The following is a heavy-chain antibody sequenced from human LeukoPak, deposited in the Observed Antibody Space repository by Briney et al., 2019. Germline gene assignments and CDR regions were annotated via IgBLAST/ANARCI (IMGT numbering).Heavy chain of an antibody. CDR3: AKERFGSGSPYYLDY. Sequence: GGSLRLSCAASGFTFSNYAMSWVRQAPGKGLEWVSAIRAGGGKTYYADSVKGRFTISRDNSKNTLSLEMNSLRIEDTAIYYCAKERFGSGSPYYLDYWGQGTLVTVSS. D-gene: IGHD3-10*01. CDR2: IRAGGGKT. V-gene: IGHV3-23*01. CDR1: GFTFSNYA. J-gene: IGHJ4*02.